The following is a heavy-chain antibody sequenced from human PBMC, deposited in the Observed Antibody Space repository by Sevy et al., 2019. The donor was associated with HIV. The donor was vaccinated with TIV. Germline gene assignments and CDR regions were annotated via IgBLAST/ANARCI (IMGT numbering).Heavy chain of an antibody. V-gene: IGHV4-38-2*02. CDR2: IYHSGST. D-gene: IGHD3-9*01. CDR3: ARDRMVLRYFDWLSWFDP. J-gene: IGHJ5*02. Sequence: SETLSLTCAVSDYSISSGYYWGWIRQPPGKGLEWIGSIYHSGSTYYNPSLKSRVTISVDTSKNQFSLKLSSVTAADTAVYYCARDRMVLRYFDWLSWFDPWGQGTLVTVSS. CDR1: DYSISSGYY.